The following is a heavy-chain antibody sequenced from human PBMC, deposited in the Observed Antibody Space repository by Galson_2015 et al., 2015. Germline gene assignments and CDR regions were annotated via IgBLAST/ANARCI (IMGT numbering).Heavy chain of an antibody. CDR2: ISSSSSTI. J-gene: IGHJ4*02. V-gene: IGHV3-48*01. D-gene: IGHD2-21*02. Sequence: SLRLSCAASGFTFSSYSMNWVRQAPGKGLEWVSYISSSSSTIYYADSVKGRFTISRDDSKNTLYLQMNSLKTEDTAVYYCHRVTYGGVDYWGQGTLVTVSS. CDR3: HRVTYGGVDY. CDR1: GFTFSSYS.